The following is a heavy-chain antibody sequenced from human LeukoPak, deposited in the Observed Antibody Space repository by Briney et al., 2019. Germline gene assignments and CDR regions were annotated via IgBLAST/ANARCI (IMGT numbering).Heavy chain of an antibody. Sequence: PGGSLRLSCAASGFSFSRYALNWVRQAPGKGLEWVSTISGSGAETFYAASVKGRFTISRDNSKNTLYLQMNSLRAEDTAVYYCARRNWGTEGVESYSFDYWGQGTLVTVSS. J-gene: IGHJ4*02. V-gene: IGHV3-23*01. CDR1: GFSFSRYA. CDR3: ARRNWGTEGVESYSFDY. D-gene: IGHD7-27*01. CDR2: ISGSGAET.